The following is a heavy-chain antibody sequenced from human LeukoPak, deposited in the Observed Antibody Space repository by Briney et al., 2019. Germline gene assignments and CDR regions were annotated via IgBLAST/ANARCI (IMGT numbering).Heavy chain of an antibody. D-gene: IGHD2-21*01. CDR3: ARITFVVEGYGMDV. V-gene: IGHV4-59*08. J-gene: IGHJ6*02. CDR2: IYYSGST. Sequence: SETLSLTCTVSGDSLGTFFWHWIRQPPGKGLEWIGYIYYSGSTNYNPSLKSRVTISVDTSKNQFSLSLSSVTAADTAVYYCARITFVVEGYGMDVWGQGTTVTVSS. CDR1: GDSLGTFF.